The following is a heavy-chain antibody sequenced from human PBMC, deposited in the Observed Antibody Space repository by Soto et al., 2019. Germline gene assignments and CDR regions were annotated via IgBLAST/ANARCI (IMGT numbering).Heavy chain of an antibody. CDR1: GGSIGSSAFY. V-gene: IGHV4-39*01. Sequence: QLQLQESGPGLVRPSETLSLTCTVSGGSIGSSAFYWGWIRQPPGKGLEWIGSIYHSGTTYYNPSLTSRVSISVDTSKNQFSLKLSSVTAADTAVYYCTTGLTIFGVVISSGAYWGQGIVVTVSS. CDR3: TTGLTIFGVVISSGAY. CDR2: IYHSGTT. D-gene: IGHD3-3*01. J-gene: IGHJ4*02.